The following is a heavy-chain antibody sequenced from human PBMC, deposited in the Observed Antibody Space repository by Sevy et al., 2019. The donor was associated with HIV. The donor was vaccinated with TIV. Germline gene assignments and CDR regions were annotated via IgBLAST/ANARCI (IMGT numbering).Heavy chain of an antibody. D-gene: IGHD1-7*01. CDR1: GFTFSKYW. V-gene: IGHV3-7*01. CDR3: ARDDGNYYFHY. CDR2: LKQDAGQK. Sequence: GGSLRLSCAASGFTFSKYWMGWVRRAPGKGLEWVANLKQDAGQKDYVDSVKGRFTISRDNAKNSPYLQMNSLRAEDTAVYFCARDDGNYYFHYWGQGTLVTVSS. J-gene: IGHJ4*02.